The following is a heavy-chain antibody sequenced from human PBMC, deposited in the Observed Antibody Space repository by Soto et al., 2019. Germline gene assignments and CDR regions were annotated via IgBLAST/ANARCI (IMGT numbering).Heavy chain of an antibody. J-gene: IGHJ6*03. CDR1: GFTVSSNY. CDR3: ARDLYCGGDCYSSDYYYMDV. CDR2: IYSGGST. Sequence: EVQLVESGGGFVQPGGSLRLSCAASGFTVSSNYMSWVRQAPGKGLEWVSVIYSGGSTYYADSVKGRFTISTDISKNTRYLQMKSLRAEDTAVYYCARDLYCGGDCYSSDYYYMDVWGKGTTVTVSS. V-gene: IGHV3-66*01. D-gene: IGHD2-21*01.